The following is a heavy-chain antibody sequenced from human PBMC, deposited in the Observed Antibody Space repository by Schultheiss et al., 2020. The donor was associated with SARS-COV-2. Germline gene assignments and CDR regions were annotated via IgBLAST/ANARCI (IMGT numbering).Heavy chain of an antibody. CDR1: GFTFSSYE. V-gene: IGHV3-48*03. J-gene: IGHJ6*02. CDR3: ARDPFRDFWSGLTYGMDV. CDR2: ISSSGSTI. Sequence: GGSLRLSCAASGFTFSSYEMNWVRQAPGKGLEWVSYISSSGSTIYYADSVKGRFTISRDNAKNSLYLQMNSLRAEDTAVYYCARDPFRDFWSGLTYGMDVWGQGTTVTVSS. D-gene: IGHD3-3*01.